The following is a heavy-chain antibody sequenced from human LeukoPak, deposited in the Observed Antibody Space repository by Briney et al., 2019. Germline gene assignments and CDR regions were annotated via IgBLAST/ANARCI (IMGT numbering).Heavy chain of an antibody. CDR2: ISSSSSTI. Sequence: PGGSLRLSCAAAGFTFSSYSMSWVRQAPGKGLEWVSYISSSSSTIYYADSVKGRFTISRDNAKNSLYLQMNSLRAEETAVYYCARDQGYDFWSGYPFDFWGQGTLVTVSS. D-gene: IGHD3-3*01. J-gene: IGHJ4*02. CDR1: GFTFSSYS. V-gene: IGHV3-48*01. CDR3: ARDQGYDFWSGYPFDF.